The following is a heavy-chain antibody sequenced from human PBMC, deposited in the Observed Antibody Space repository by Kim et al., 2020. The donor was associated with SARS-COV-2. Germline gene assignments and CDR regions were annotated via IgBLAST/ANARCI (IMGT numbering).Heavy chain of an antibody. CDR3: EREYCSGGSCYPDAFDI. Sequence: KGRFTISRDNAKNSLYLQMNSLRAEDTAVYYCEREYCSGGSCYPDAFDIWGQGTMVTVSS. J-gene: IGHJ3*02. D-gene: IGHD2-15*01. V-gene: IGHV3-11*06.